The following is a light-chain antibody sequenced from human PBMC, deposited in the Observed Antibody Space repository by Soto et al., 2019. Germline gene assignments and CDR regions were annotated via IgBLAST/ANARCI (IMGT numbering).Light chain of an antibody. CDR2: DVS. J-gene: IGLJ1*01. V-gene: IGLV2-14*03. CDR1: SSDVGAYKF. Sequence: QSAPTQPASVSGSPGQSITISCTGTSSDVGAYKFVSWYQHHPGKAPKLMIYDVSNRPSGVSNRFSGSKSGNTASLTISRLQAEDEADYYCSSYTTSSTYVFGTMTKVTVL. CDR3: SSYTTSSTYV.